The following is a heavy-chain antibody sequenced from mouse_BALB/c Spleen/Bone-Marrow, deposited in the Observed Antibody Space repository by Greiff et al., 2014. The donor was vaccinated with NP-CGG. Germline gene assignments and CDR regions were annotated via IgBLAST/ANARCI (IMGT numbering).Heavy chain of an antibody. Sequence: DVQLVESGPDLVKPSQSLSLTCTVTGYSITSYYSWHWIRQFPGNKLEWMGYIHYSGITVYNPSLKSRISITRDTSNNQFFLQLNSVTTEDTATYYCARFAGTPYTMDYWGQGTSVTVSS. J-gene: IGHJ4*01. D-gene: IGHD4-1*01. CDR2: IHYSGIT. CDR1: GYSITSYYS. V-gene: IGHV3-1*02. CDR3: ARFAGTPYTMDY.